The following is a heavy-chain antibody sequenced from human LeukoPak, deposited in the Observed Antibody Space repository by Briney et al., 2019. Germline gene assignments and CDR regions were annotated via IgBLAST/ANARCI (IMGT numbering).Heavy chain of an antibody. Sequence: SETLSLTYTVSDGSIRSYYWSWIRQPPGKGPEWIGYIYYSGTTNYNPSLKSRVTISVDTSKNQFSLKLSSVTAADTAVYYCARGVYIAAAQYGYWGQGTLVTVSS. CDR3: ARGVYIAAAQYGY. V-gene: IGHV4-59*01. J-gene: IGHJ4*02. D-gene: IGHD6-13*01. CDR2: IYYSGTT. CDR1: DGSIRSYY.